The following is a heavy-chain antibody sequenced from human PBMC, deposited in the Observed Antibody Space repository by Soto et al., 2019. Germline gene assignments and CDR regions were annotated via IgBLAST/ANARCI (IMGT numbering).Heavy chain of an antibody. Sequence: SETLSLTCAVYGGSFSGYYWSWIRQPPGKGLEWIGEINHRGSTNYNPSLKSRVTISVDTSKNQFSLKLSSVTAADTAVYYCARGSDRFGGNQYYYYYGMDVWGQGTTVTVSS. J-gene: IGHJ6*02. V-gene: IGHV4-34*01. D-gene: IGHD2-15*01. CDR2: INHRGST. CDR3: ARGSDRFGGNQYYYYYGMDV. CDR1: GGSFSGYY.